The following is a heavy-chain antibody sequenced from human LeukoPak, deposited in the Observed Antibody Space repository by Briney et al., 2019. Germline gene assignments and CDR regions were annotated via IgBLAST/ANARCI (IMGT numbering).Heavy chain of an antibody. CDR3: ARDNLYYYGSGSYYKRLKDAFDI. D-gene: IGHD3-10*01. CDR1: GDSVSSNSAA. J-gene: IGHJ3*02. CDR2: TYYRSKWYN. V-gene: IGHV6-1*01. Sequence: SQTLSLTCAISGDSVSSNSAAWNWIRQSPSRGLEWLGRTYYRSKWYNDYAVSVKSRITINPDTSKNQFSLQLNSVTPEDTAVYYCARDNLYYYGSGSYYKRLKDAFDIWGQGTMVTVSS.